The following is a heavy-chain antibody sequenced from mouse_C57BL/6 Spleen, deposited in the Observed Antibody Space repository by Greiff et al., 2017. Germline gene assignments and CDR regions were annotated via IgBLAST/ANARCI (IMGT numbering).Heavy chain of an antibody. D-gene: IGHD2-1*01. Sequence: VKLMESGAELARPGASVKLSCKASGYTFTSYGISWVKQRTGQGLEWIGEIYPRSGNTYYNEKFKGKATLTADKSSSTAYMELRSLTSEDSAVYFCARSEDYGNSAWFAYWGQGTLVTVSA. CDR1: GYTFTSYG. J-gene: IGHJ3*01. V-gene: IGHV1-81*01. CDR3: ARSEDYGNSAWFAY. CDR2: IYPRSGNT.